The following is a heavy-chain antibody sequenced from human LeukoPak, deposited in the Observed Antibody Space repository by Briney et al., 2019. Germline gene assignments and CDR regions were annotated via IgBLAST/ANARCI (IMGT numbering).Heavy chain of an antibody. CDR3: ARDAQIYDSSGYYFDY. J-gene: IGHJ4*02. Sequence: HPGGSLRVSCAASGFTVSSNYMSWVRQAPGKGLEWVSVIYSGGSTYYADSVKGRFTISRDNSKNTLYLQTNSLRAEDTAVYYCARDAQIYDSSGYYFDYWGQGTLVTVSS. D-gene: IGHD3-22*01. CDR1: GFTVSSNY. CDR2: IYSGGST. V-gene: IGHV3-66*01.